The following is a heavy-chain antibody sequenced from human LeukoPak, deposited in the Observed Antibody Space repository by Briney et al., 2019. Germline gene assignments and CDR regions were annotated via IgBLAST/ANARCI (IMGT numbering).Heavy chain of an antibody. J-gene: IGHJ4*02. V-gene: IGHV4-38-2*01. Sequence: SETLSLTCAASGYSISSGYFWGWIRQPPGKGLEWIGSIYHSGTTYYNPSLKSRVTISVDTSKNQFSLRLSSVTAADTAVYYCARPPDYSNYGAAFTYWGQGTPVTVSS. D-gene: IGHD4-11*01. CDR3: ARPPDYSNYGAAFTY. CDR1: GYSISSGYF. CDR2: IYHSGTT.